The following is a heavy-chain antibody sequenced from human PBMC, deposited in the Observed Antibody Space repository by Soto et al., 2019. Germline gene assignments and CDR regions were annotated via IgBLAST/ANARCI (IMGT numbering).Heavy chain of an antibody. CDR2: ISNTAITD. CDR1: GFSFSDYS. V-gene: IGHV3-11*01. D-gene: IGHD2-2*01. CDR3: ARDLHQILSHKHYDYYLDV. J-gene: IGHJ6*03. Sequence: QVHLVESGGDLVKPGGSLRLSCVASGFSFSDYSMTWMRQAPGGGLDFVAFISNTAITDYYADSVKGRFTISRDNARNSVYLQMDSLRAGYAAVYYCARDLHQILSHKHYDYYLDVWGTGTTVTVSS.